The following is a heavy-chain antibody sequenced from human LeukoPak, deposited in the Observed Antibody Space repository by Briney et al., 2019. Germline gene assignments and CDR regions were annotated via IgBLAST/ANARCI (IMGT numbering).Heavy chain of an antibody. J-gene: IGHJ4*02. CDR2: IKQDGSEK. Sequence: PGGSLRLSCAASGFTLSSYWMSWVRQAPGKGLEWVANIKQDGSEKYYVDSVKGRFTISRDNAKNSLYLQMNSLRAEDTAVYYCARERYFDWLLRTPDYWGQGTLVTVSS. D-gene: IGHD3-9*01. CDR1: GFTLSSYW. V-gene: IGHV3-7*01. CDR3: ARERYFDWLLRTPDY.